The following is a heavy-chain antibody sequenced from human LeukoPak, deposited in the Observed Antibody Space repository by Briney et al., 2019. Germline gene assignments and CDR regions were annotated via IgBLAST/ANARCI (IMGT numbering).Heavy chain of an antibody. CDR2: IYYSGST. J-gene: IGHJ4*02. CDR1: GGSISSGGYY. CDR3: ARIRDGYNYSYYFDY. V-gene: IGHV4-31*03. Sequence: SETLSLTCTVPGGSISSGGYYWSWIRQHPGKGLEWIGYIYYSGSTYYNPSLKSRVTISVDTSKNQFSLKLSSVTAADTAVYYCARIRDGYNYSYYFDYWGQGTLVTVSS. D-gene: IGHD5-24*01.